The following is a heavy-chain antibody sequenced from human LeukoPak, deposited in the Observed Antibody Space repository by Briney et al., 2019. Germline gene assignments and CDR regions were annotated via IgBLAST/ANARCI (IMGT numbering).Heavy chain of an antibody. J-gene: IGHJ4*02. V-gene: IGHV3-49*04. CDR1: GFTFGDYA. CDR2: IRSKAYGGTT. D-gene: IGHD5-12*01. Sequence: GGSLRLSCTASGFTFGDYAMNWVRQAPGKGLEWVGFIRSKAYGGTTEYAASVKGRFTISRDDSKSIAYLQMNSLKTGDTAVYYCTRVIVATKDYWGQGTLVTVSS. CDR3: TRVIVATKDY.